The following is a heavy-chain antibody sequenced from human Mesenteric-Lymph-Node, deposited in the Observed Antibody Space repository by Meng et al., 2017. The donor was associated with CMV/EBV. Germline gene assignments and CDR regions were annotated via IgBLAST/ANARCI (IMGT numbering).Heavy chain of an antibody. V-gene: IGHV3-7*01. D-gene: IGHD6-13*01. J-gene: IGHJ5*02. CDR2: IKQDGSEN. CDR1: GFTFSTYW. CDR3: ARLGAASGRYWFDP. Sequence: GGSLRLSCAASGFTFSTYWMSWVRQAPGKGLEWVANIKQDGSENHYVDSVKGRFTISRDNAKNSLYLQMNSLRAEDTAVYFCARLGAASGRYWFDPWGQGTLVTVSS.